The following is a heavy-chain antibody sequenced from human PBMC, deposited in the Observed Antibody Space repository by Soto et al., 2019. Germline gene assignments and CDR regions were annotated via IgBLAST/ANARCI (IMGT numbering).Heavy chain of an antibody. V-gene: IGHV3-33*01. Sequence: QVQLVESGGGVVQPGRSLRLSCAASGFTFNNYGMHWVRQVPGKGLEWVAVIWYDGSNKDYADSVKGRFTISRDNSKNTLYLQVNSLRAEVMAVYFCARYGGPSRITTFGMVTISREYYGMDVWGQGTTVTVSS. J-gene: IGHJ6*02. CDR3: ARYGGPSRITTFGMVTISREYYGMDV. D-gene: IGHD3-3*01. CDR1: GFTFNNYG. CDR2: IWYDGSNK.